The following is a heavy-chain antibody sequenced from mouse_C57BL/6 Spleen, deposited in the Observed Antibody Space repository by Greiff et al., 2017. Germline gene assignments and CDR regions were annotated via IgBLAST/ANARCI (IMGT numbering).Heavy chain of an antibody. V-gene: IGHV3-6*01. CDR1: GYSITSGYY. J-gene: IGHJ1*03. D-gene: IGHD2-1*01. CDR2: ISYDGSN. Sequence: ESGPGLVKPSQSLSLTCSVTGYSITSGYYWNWIRQFPGNKLEWMGYISYDGSNNYNPSLKNRISITRDTSKNQFFLKLNSVTTEDTATYYCAMPHGNYYWYFDVWGTGTTVTVSS. CDR3: AMPHGNYYWYFDV.